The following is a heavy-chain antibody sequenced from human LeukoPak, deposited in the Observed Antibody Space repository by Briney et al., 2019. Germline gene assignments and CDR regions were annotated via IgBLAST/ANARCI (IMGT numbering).Heavy chain of an antibody. D-gene: IGHD3-22*01. CDR2: IYVSRST. J-gene: IGHJ4*02. Sequence: SETLSLTCTVSGGSISSYYWRWIRHTPGKGLERIGYIYVSRSTNYYPSLKSRVTISVDTSKNQFSLKLSSVTAADTAVYFCARDRSDGSGYYGYYFDYWGQGTLVSVSS. V-gene: IGHV4-4*08. CDR3: ARDRSDGSGYYGYYFDY. CDR1: GGSISSYY.